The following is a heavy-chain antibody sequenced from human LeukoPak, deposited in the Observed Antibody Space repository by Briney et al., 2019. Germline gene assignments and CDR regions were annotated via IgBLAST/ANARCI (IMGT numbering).Heavy chain of an antibody. CDR1: GYTFTNYG. D-gene: IGHD3-16*02. V-gene: IGHV1-18*01. CDR2: INTRSGDA. Sequence: ASVKVSCKASGYTFTNYGIAWVRQAPGQGLEWMGWINTRSGDAQRAHRLQARVTMTTDTSTSTASMELGSLGSDDTAVYYCARDTEFSIDYWGQGSLVTVSS. CDR3: ARDTEFSIDY. J-gene: IGHJ4*02.